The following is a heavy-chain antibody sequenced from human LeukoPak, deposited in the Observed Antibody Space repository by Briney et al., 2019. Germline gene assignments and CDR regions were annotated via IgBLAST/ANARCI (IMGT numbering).Heavy chain of an antibody. CDR2: ISSSGSTI. J-gene: IGHJ6*02. Sequence: GGSLRLSCAASGFTFSDYYMSWIRQAPGKGLEWVSYISSSGSTIYYADSVKGRFTISRDNAKNSLYLQMNSLRAEDTAVYYCARDRPYRYYGSGSCLGVWDYYYGMDVWGQGTTVTVSS. CDR1: GFTFSDYY. D-gene: IGHD3-10*01. CDR3: ARDRPYRYYGSGSCLGVWDYYYGMDV. V-gene: IGHV3-11*01.